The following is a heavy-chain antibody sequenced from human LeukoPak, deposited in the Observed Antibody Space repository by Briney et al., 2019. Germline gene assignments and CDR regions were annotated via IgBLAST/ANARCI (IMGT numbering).Heavy chain of an antibody. CDR2: ISSSSSYI. J-gene: IGHJ2*01. CDR3: ARCDYPGFIQDL. Sequence: GGSLRLSCAASGFTFSTYSMKWVRQAPGKGREWVTSISSSSSYIYYADSVKGRFTISRDNAKNSLCLQMNSLRAEDTAVYHCARCDYPGFIQDLWGRGTLVTVSS. V-gene: IGHV3-21*01. D-gene: IGHD2-21*01. CDR1: GFTFSTYS.